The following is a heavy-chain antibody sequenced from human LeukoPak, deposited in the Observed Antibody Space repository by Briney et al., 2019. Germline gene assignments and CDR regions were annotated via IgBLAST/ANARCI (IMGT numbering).Heavy chain of an antibody. CDR3: ARGPHVGFVIIPTEF. CDR2: IDSSSSYI. Sequence: PGGTLRLSCAASGFTFSSYAMNWVRQAPGKGLEWVSSIDSSSSYIYYADSVKGRFTISRANAKHSLFLQMNSLRAEHTAVYYCARGPHVGFVIIPTEFGGQGTLVTVSS. CDR1: GFTFSSYA. J-gene: IGHJ4*02. V-gene: IGHV3-21*01. D-gene: IGHD3-3*01.